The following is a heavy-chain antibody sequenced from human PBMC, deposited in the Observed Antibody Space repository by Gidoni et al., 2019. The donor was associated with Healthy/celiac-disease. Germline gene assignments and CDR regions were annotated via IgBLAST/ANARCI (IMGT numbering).Heavy chain of an antibody. CDR2: ISSSGSTI. Sequence: QVQLVESGGGLVKPGGSLRLSCAASGFPFSDYYMSWIRQAPVKGLEWVSYISSSGSTIYYADSVKGRFTISRDNAKNSLYLQMNSLRAEDTAVYYCATRTHITMFIYYYYMDVWGKGTTVTVSS. CDR1: GFPFSDYY. V-gene: IGHV3-11*01. D-gene: IGHD3-10*02. CDR3: ATRTHITMFIYYYYMDV. J-gene: IGHJ6*03.